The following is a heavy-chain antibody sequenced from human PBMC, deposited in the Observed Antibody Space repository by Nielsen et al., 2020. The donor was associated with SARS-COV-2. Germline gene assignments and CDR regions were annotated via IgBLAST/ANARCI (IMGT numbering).Heavy chain of an antibody. V-gene: IGHV1-24*01. CDR2: FDPEDGET. J-gene: IGHJ4*02. D-gene: IGHD5-12*01. CDR3: ATGDGYEYYFDY. Sequence: ASVKVSCKVSGYTLTELSMHWVRQAPGKGLEWMGGFDPEDGETIYAQKFQGRVTMTEDTSTDTAYMELSSLRSEDTVVYYCATGDGYEYYFDYWGQGTLVTVSS. CDR1: GYTLTELS.